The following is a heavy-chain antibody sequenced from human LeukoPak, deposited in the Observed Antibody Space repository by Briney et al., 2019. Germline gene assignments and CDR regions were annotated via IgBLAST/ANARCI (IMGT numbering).Heavy chain of an antibody. V-gene: IGHV4-61*01. D-gene: IGHD1-26*01. CDR1: GGSISSSSYY. CDR2: IYYNGNT. Sequence: SETLSLTCTVSGGSISSSSYYWSWIRQPPGKGLEWIGYIYYNGNTNYNPSLKSRVTISVDTSKNQFSLKLSSVTAADTAVYYCARDLGATLGWFDPWGQGTLVTVSS. CDR3: ARDLGATLGWFDP. J-gene: IGHJ5*02.